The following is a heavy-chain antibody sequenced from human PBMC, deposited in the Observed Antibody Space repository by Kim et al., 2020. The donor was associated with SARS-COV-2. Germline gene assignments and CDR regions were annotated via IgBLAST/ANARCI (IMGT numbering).Heavy chain of an antibody. J-gene: IGHJ6*02. CDR2: ISAYNGNT. CDR3: ARDLTAGYSYGYYYYYGMDV. Sequence: ASVKVSCKASGYTFTSYGISWVRQAPGQGLEWMGWISAYNGNTNYAQKLQGRVTMTTDTSTSTAYMELRSLRSDDTAVYYCARDLTAGYSYGYYYYYGMDVWGQGTTVTVSS. D-gene: IGHD5-18*01. V-gene: IGHV1-18*01. CDR1: GYTFTSYG.